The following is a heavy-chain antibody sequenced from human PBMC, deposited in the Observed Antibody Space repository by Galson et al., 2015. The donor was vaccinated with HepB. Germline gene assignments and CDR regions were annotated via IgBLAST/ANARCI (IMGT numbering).Heavy chain of an antibody. CDR3: ARDSFTVAGTDY. D-gene: IGHD6-19*01. Sequence: SVKVSCKASGYTFTSYYMHWVRQAPGQGLEWMGIINPSGGSASYAQKFQGRVTMTRDTSTSTVYMELSSLRSEDTAVYYCARDSFTVAGTDYWGQGTLVTVSS. CDR1: GYTFTSYY. V-gene: IGHV1-46*01. CDR2: INPSGGSA. J-gene: IGHJ4*02.